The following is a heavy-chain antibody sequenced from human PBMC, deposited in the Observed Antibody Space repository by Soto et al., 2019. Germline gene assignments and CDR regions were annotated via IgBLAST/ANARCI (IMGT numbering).Heavy chain of an antibody. Sequence: GGSLRLSCVASGFTVDDYAMHWVRQAPGKGLEWVSGISANGDNVDYADSVKGRFTISRDNSKNTLYLQMNSLRAEDTAVYYCAKDYGDIVVVVAAATSPDYWGQGTLVTVSS. D-gene: IGHD2-15*01. J-gene: IGHJ4*02. V-gene: IGHV3-9*01. CDR3: AKDYGDIVVVVAAATSPDY. CDR1: GFTVDDYA. CDR2: ISANGDNV.